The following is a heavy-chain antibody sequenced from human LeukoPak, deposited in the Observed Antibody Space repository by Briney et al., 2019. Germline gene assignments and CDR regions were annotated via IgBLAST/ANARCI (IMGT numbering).Heavy chain of an antibody. J-gene: IGHJ4*02. V-gene: IGHV1-18*01. D-gene: IGHD6-19*01. CDR3: ARDRGSLAVADSRTSDY. Sequence: ASVKVSCKASGYSFSSYGISWVRQAPGQGLEWRGWISAYNGNTNYAQKFHDRVSMTTDTATSTAYMELGSLRSDDTAVYYCARDRGSLAVADSRTSDYWGQGTLVTVSS. CDR2: ISAYNGNT. CDR1: GYSFSSYG.